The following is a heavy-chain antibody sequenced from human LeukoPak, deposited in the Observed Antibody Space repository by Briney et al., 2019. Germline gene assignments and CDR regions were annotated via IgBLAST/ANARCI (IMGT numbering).Heavy chain of an antibody. V-gene: IGHV3-23*01. D-gene: IGHD5-18*01. CDR2: ISGSAHKI. J-gene: IGHJ4*02. Sequence: GGSLRLSCVASGITFSNYAVSWVRQAPEKGLDWVSVISGSAHKIRYADSVKGRFTISRDNSENIVYLQMNNLRVEDTAVYYCAGRRTGYSSGYGHWGQGTLVTFSS. CDR3: AGRRTGYSSGYGH. CDR1: GITFSNYA.